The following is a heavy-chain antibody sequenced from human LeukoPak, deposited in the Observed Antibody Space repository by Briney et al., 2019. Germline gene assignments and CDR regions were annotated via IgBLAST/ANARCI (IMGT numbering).Heavy chain of an antibody. J-gene: IGHJ2*01. CDR2: INHSGST. D-gene: IGHD6-6*01. CDR3: ARARVVRYFDL. Sequence: SETLSLTCAVYGGSFSGYYWSWIRQPPGKGLEWIGEINHSGSTNCNPSLKSRVTISVDTSKNQFSLKLSSVTAADTAVYYCARARVVRYFDLWGRGTLVTVSS. V-gene: IGHV4-34*01. CDR1: GGSFSGYY.